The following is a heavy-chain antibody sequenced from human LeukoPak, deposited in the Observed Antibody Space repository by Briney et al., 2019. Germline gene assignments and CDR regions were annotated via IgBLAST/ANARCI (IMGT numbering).Heavy chain of an antibody. CDR1: GFRFDSYA. J-gene: IGHJ2*01. D-gene: IGHD5-18*01. CDR2: ISGTAGRA. CDR3: AKGGFDTAMVTSWYFDV. V-gene: IGHV3-23*01. Sequence: PGGSLRLSCAASGFRFDSYAMNWVRQAPGGGLEWVSGISGTAGRAYYADSVKGRFTISRANSKSALDLQMNSLRGDDTAIYFCAKGGFDTAMVTSWYFDVWGRGTPVTVSS.